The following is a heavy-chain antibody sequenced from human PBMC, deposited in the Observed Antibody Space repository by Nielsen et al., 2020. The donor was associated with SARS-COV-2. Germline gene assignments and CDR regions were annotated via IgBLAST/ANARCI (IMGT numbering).Heavy chain of an antibody. Sequence: SATLSLTFTVSGFSIITSSYYWCCIRPPPWNWLEWIGIIYYSGSTYYNPSLKSRVTISVDTSKNQFSLKLSSVTAADTAVYYCASSPDDYVWGSYRHFPPTTHWGQGTLVTVSS. CDR1: GFSIITSSYY. V-gene: IGHV4-39*01. D-gene: IGHD3-16*02. CDR2: IYYSGST. CDR3: ASSPDDYVWGSYRHFPPTTH. J-gene: IGHJ4*02.